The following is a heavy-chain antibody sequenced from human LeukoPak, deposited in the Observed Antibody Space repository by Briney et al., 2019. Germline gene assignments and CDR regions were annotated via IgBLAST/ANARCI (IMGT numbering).Heavy chain of an antibody. CDR3: AKAPLSYDSSGPFDY. CDR2: ISGNGVST. V-gene: IGHV3-23*01. CDR1: GFTFSSYA. D-gene: IGHD3-22*01. Sequence: GGPLRLSCETSGFTFSSYAMSWVRQAPGKGLEWVSAISGNGVSTYYADSVKGRFTISRDNSKNTLYLQMNSLRAEDTAVYYCAKAPLSYDSSGPFDYWGQGTLVTVSS. J-gene: IGHJ4*02.